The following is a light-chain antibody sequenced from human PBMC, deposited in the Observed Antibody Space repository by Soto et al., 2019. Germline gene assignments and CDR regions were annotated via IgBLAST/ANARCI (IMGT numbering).Light chain of an antibody. CDR3: SSYTGTNNFGV. V-gene: IGLV2-8*01. J-gene: IGLJ1*01. CDR1: SSDVGGYNY. CDR2: ELR. Sequence: QSALTQPPSASGSPGQSVTISCTGSSSDVGGYNYVSWYQQHPGNAPKRVIDELRKRPSGVPDRFSGSKSGNTDSLTVSGLQAEDEADYYCSSYTGTNNFGVFGPGTQVTVL.